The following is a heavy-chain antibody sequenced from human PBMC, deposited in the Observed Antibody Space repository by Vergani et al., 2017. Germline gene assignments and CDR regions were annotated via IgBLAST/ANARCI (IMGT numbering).Heavy chain of an antibody. J-gene: IGHJ3*02. Sequence: QVQLVQSGAEVKKPGASVKVSCKASGYTFSTYGISWVRQAPGQGLEWMGWISAYNGNTNYPEKFQGRLTMTTDTSTRTAYMELRSLRSDDTAVYYGASDGSGSYLDHDAFDIWGQGTMVTVSS. CDR2: ISAYNGNT. V-gene: IGHV1-18*01. CDR1: GYTFSTYG. CDR3: ASDGSGSYLDHDAFDI. D-gene: IGHD1-26*01.